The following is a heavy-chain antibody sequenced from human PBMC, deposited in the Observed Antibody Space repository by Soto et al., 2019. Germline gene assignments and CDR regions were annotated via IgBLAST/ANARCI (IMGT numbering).Heavy chain of an antibody. Sequence: QVQLVESGGGVVQPGRSLRLSCAASGLTFSSYAMHWVRQAPGKGLEWVAVISYDGSNKYYADSVKGRFTISRDNSKNTLYVQMNSLRAEDTAVYYCARGKILGALGSGVLFDYWGQGTLVTVSS. CDR2: ISYDGSNK. V-gene: IGHV3-30-3*01. J-gene: IGHJ4*02. D-gene: IGHD3-10*01. CDR1: GLTFSSYA. CDR3: ARGKILGALGSGVLFDY.